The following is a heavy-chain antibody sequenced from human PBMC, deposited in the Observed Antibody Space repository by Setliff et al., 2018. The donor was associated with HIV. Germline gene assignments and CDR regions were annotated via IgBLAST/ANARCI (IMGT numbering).Heavy chain of an antibody. D-gene: IGHD6-13*01. CDR2: ISSSGGTI. J-gene: IGHJ6*02. Sequence: NPGGSLRLSCAASGFTFSDYYMSWIRQAPGKGLEWVSYISSSGGTIYYADSVKGRFTISRDNAKNSLYLQMNSLRAEDTAVYYCARGVEAAAGTWYYYYYGMDVWGQGTTVTVSS. CDR3: ARGVEAAAGTWYYYYYGMDV. V-gene: IGHV3-11*04. CDR1: GFTFSDYY.